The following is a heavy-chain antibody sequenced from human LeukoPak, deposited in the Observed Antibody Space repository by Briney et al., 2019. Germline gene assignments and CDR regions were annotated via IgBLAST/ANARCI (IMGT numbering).Heavy chain of an antibody. CDR2: ISGSGGST. CDR3: AKIRSVIAVAGTVDY. Sequence: GGSLRLSCAASGYTFSSYAMSWVRQAPGKGLEWVSAISGSGGSTYYADSVKGRFTISRDNSKNTLYLQMNSLRAEDTAVYYCAKIRSVIAVAGTVDYWGQGTLVTVSS. J-gene: IGHJ4*02. CDR1: GYTFSSYA. V-gene: IGHV3-23*01. D-gene: IGHD6-19*01.